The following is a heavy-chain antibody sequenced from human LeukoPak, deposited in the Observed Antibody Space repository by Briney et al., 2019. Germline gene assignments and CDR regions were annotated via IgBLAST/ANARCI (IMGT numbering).Heavy chain of an antibody. V-gene: IGHV3-66*03. J-gene: IGHJ5*02. Sequence: GGSLRLSCVASGFIVSDNYMSWVRQAPGKGLEWVSVIYDTGSTYYADSVKGRFTISRDNSKNTLYLQMNSLRAEDTAVYYCAKDGAMGDSWFDPWGQGTLVTVSS. CDR1: GFIVSDNY. CDR2: IYDTGST. D-gene: IGHD1-26*01. CDR3: AKDGAMGDSWFDP.